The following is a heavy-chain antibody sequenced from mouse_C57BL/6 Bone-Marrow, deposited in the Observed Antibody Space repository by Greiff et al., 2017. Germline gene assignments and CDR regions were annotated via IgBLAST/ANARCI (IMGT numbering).Heavy chain of an antibody. CDR1: GYTFTDYY. J-gene: IGHJ4*01. Sequence: QVQLQQSGAELVRPGASVKLSCKASGYTFTDYYINWVKQRPGQGLEWIARIYPGSGNTYYNEKFKGKATLTAEKSSSTAYMQLSSLTSEDSAVYCWARRGLYGYDGYYYAMDYWGQGTSVTVSS. CDR3: ARRGLYGYDGYYYAMDY. D-gene: IGHD2-2*01. V-gene: IGHV1-76*01. CDR2: IYPGSGNT.